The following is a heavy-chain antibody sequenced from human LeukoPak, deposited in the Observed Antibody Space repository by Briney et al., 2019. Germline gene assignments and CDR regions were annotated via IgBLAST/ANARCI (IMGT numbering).Heavy chain of an antibody. D-gene: IGHD3-16*01. J-gene: IGHJ4*02. CDR1: GLTFSSYA. V-gene: IGHV3-23*01. CDR3: AKSSKAVMYYFDY. CDR2: ISGIGGSA. Sequence: GGSLRLSCAASGLTFSSYAMTWVRQAPGKGLEWVSAISGIGGSAFYADFVKGRFTISRDNSKNTLYLQRNSLRAEDTAVYYCAKSSKAVMYYFDYWGQGTLVTVSS.